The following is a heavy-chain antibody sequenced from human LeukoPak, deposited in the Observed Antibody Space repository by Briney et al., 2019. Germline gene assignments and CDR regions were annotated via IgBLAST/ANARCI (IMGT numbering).Heavy chain of an antibody. CDR3: ARGSQQSGAFDI. V-gene: IGHV3-64*01. CDR2: ISSNGGST. Sequence: GGSLRLSCAASGFTFSSYAMHWVRQAPGKGLEYVSAISSNGGSTYYANSVKGRFTISRDNSKNTLYLQMGSLRAEDMAVYYCARGSQQSGAFDIWGQGTMVTVSS. CDR1: GFTFSSYA. D-gene: IGHD1-26*01. J-gene: IGHJ3*02.